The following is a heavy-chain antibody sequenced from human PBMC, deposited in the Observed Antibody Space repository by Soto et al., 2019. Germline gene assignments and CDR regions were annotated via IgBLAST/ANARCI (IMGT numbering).Heavy chain of an antibody. D-gene: IGHD3-16*01. CDR1: GGSISTYY. CDR2: IYYSGST. CDR3: ARDAGGRGNGAFDI. Sequence: KPSETVSLTCTFSGGSISTYYWSWMRQPPGKGLEWIGYIYYSGSTNSNPSLKGRVTISEDTSKNQLSLKLSSVTAADTAVYFCARDAGGRGNGAFDIWGQGTMVTVSS. J-gene: IGHJ3*02. V-gene: IGHV4-59*01.